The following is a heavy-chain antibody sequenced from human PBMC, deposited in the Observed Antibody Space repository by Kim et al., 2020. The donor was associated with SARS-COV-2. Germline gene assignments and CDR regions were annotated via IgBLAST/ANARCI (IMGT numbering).Heavy chain of an antibody. CDR2: IYYSGST. V-gene: IGHV4-59*01. CDR1: GGSISSYY. D-gene: IGHD3-10*01. J-gene: IGHJ5*02. Sequence: SETLSLTCTVSGGSISSYYWSWIRQPPGKGLEWIGYIYYSGSTNYNPSLKSRVTISVDTSKNQFSLKLSSVTAADTAVYYCARARRWPVRSQYYGSGNLNWFDPWGQGTLVTVSS. CDR3: ARARRWPVRSQYYGSGNLNWFDP.